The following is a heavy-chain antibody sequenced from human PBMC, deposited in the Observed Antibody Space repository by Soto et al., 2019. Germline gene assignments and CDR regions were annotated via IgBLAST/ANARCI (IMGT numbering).Heavy chain of an antibody. CDR1: GYTFTSYG. D-gene: IGHD3-10*01. V-gene: IGHV1-18*01. CDR3: ARDRDDYGSGNYYNRIDF. Sequence: GASVKVSCKASGYTFTSYGISWVRQAPGQGLEWMGWISAYNGNTNYAQKLQGRVTITADESTSTAYMELSRLRSEDTAVYYCARDRDDYGSGNYYNRIDFWGQGTLVTVSS. J-gene: IGHJ4*02. CDR2: ISAYNGNT.